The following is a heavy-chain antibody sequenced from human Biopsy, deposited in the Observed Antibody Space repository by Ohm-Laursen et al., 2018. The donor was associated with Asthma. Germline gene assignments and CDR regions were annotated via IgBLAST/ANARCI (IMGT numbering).Heavy chain of an antibody. CDR1: GASIKTDDHY. D-gene: IGHD3-22*01. Sequence: LSLTCTVSGASIKTDDHYWSWLRQPPGKGLEWVSSISWNSGNIDYAVSVKGRFTISRDNAKNSLYLQMQSLRPEDTAFYYCAKSADYYDSTDYLDFWGRGTLVTVSS. J-gene: IGHJ4*01. CDR2: ISWNSGNI. CDR3: AKSADYYDSTDYLDF. V-gene: IGHV3-9*01.